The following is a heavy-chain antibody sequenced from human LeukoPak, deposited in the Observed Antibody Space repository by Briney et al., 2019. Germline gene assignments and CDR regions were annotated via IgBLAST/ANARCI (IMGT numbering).Heavy chain of an antibody. CDR3: ARVVQSTDSSGFYLPEYFQP. D-gene: IGHD3-22*01. CDR1: GDSISKSGYY. J-gene: IGHJ1*01. CDR2: MYHAGNT. Sequence: SETLSLTCTVSGDSISKSGYYWGWIRQPPGKGLEFIGSMYHAGNTYYDPSLKSRVTISVDTSKNQFSLKLRSVTAADTAVYYCARVVQSTDSSGFYLPEYFQPWGQGTLVTVSS. V-gene: IGHV4-39*07.